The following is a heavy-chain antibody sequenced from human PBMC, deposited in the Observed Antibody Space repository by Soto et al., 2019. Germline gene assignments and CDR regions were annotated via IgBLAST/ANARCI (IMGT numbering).Heavy chain of an antibody. CDR1: GYTFTIYD. CDR3: ARGYDYYYGIDV. CDR2: MNPNTGNT. V-gene: IGHV1-8*01. J-gene: IGHJ6*02. Sequence: ASVKVSFKASGYTFTIYDINWVRQATGQGLEWMGWMNPNTGNTGYAQKFQGRVTMTRDTSISTAYMELSSLTSEDTAVYFCARGYDYYYGIDVWGRGTTVTVSS.